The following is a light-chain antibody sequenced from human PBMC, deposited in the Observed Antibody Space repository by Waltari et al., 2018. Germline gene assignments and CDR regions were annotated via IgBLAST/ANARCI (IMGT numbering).Light chain of an antibody. CDR3: QAWDSSTVV. CDR2: QDS. V-gene: IGLV3-1*01. CDR1: KLGDKY. Sequence: SYELTQPPSVSVSPGQTASITCSGDKLGDKYACWYQQKPGQSPVLVIYQDSKRPSGIPWRLSGSNSGNTATLTISGTQAMDEADYYCQAWDSSTVVFGGGTKLTVL. J-gene: IGLJ2*01.